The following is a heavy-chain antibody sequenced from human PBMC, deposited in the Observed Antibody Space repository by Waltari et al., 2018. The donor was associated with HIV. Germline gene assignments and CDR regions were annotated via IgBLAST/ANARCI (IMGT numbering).Heavy chain of an antibody. D-gene: IGHD4-17*01. Sequence: QVQLQESGPGLVKPSGTLSLTCDVSGGSVSSDNWWSWVRQPPGEGLEWIGEISQSGITNYSPSLKSRVTISIDKSRNQFSLKLNSVTAADTAVYYCAREATSVTTSGGCDIWGQGTVVTVSS. CDR3: AREATSVTTSGGCDI. J-gene: IGHJ3*02. CDR1: GGSVSSDNW. V-gene: IGHV4-4*02. CDR2: ISQSGIT.